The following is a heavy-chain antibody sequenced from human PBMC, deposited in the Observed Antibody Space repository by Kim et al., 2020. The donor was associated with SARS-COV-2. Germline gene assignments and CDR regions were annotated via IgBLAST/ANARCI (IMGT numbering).Heavy chain of an antibody. CDR2: IYYSGST. CDR1: GGSISSYY. V-gene: IGHV4-59*01. Sequence: SETLSLTCTVSGGSISSYYWSWIRQPPGKGLEWIGYIYYSGSTNYNPSLKSRVTISVDTSKNQFSLKLSSVTAADTAVYYCARGRRTYYYDRSFDYWGQGALVIVSS. J-gene: IGHJ4*02. D-gene: IGHD3-22*01. CDR3: ARGRRTYYYDRSFDY.